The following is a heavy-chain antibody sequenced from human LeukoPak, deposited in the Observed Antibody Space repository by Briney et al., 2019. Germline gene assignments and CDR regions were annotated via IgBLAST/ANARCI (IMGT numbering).Heavy chain of an antibody. CDR2: IWYDGSNK. V-gene: IGHV3-33*01. J-gene: IGHJ4*02. D-gene: IGHD2-15*01. CDR1: GFTFSSYG. CDR3: ARDRTRDCSGGSCYRHYFDY. Sequence: PGGSLRLSCAVSGFTFSSYGMHWVRQAPGKGLEWVAVIWYDGSNKYYAASVRGRFTISRDNSKNTLYLLMNSLRAEDSAVYYCARDRTRDCSGGSCYRHYFDYWGQGTLVSVSS.